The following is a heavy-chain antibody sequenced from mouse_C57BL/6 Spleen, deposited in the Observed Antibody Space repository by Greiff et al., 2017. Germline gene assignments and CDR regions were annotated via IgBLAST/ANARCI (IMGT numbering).Heavy chain of an antibody. Sequence: EVNVVESGGGLVKPGGSLKLSCAASGFTFSDYGMHWVRQAPEKGLEWVAYISSGSSTIYYADTVKGRFTISRDNAKNTLFLQMTSLRSEDTAMYYCARDLNWATYWYFDVWGTGTTVTVSS. CDR3: ARDLNWATYWYFDV. J-gene: IGHJ1*03. CDR1: GFTFSDYG. V-gene: IGHV5-17*01. D-gene: IGHD4-1*01. CDR2: ISSGSSTI.